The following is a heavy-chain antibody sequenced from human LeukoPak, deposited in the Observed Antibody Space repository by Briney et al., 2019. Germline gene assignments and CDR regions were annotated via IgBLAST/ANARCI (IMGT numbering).Heavy chain of an antibody. J-gene: IGHJ4*02. D-gene: IGHD3-10*01. CDR1: GGSISSYY. Sequence: SETLSLTCTVSGGSISSYYWSWIRQPPGKGLEWIGYIYYSGSTNYNPSLKSRVTISVDTSKNQFSLKLSSVTAADTAVYYGARGSYYFDYWGQGTLVTVSS. V-gene: IGHV4-59*08. CDR3: ARGSYYFDY. CDR2: IYYSGST.